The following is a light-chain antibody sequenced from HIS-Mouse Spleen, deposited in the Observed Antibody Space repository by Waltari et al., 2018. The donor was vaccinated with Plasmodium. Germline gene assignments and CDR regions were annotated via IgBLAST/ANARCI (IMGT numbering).Light chain of an antibody. J-gene: IGKJ3*01. CDR3: QQYNNWSFT. V-gene: IGKV3-15*01. Sequence: EIVMTQSPATLSVSPGDRATLSCSASQSVSSNLAWYQQKPGQAPMLLIYGASTKATGIPARFSGSGSGTEFTLTISSLQSEYFAVYYCQQYNNWSFTFGPGTKVDIK. CDR1: QSVSSN. CDR2: GAS.